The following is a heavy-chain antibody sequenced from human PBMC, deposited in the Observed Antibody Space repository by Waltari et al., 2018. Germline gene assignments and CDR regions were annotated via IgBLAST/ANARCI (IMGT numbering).Heavy chain of an antibody. V-gene: IGHV3-72*01. CDR2: IRKKLNSYTT. CDR1: GFTFADHF. Sequence: EVQLVESGGGLVQPGGSLRLSCEACGFTFADHFMTWVRQAPGKGLEWVCRIRKKLNSYTTEYAASVRGRFTISRDDSENSLYLQMNSLKTEDTAVYYCARDDNPRDSYGLDVWGQGTTVTVSS. D-gene: IGHD1-20*01. CDR3: ARDDNPRDSYGLDV. J-gene: IGHJ6*02.